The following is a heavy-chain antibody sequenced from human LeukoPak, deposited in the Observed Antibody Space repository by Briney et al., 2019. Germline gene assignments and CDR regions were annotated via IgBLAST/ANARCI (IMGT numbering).Heavy chain of an antibody. CDR1: GGSISSGGYY. D-gene: IGHD3-3*01. Sequence: SETLSLTCTVSGGSISSGGYYWSWIRQHPGKGLEWIGYIYYSGSTYYNPSLKSRVTISVDTSKDQFSLKLSSVTAADTAVYYCARAGGFFSPFGYWGQGTLVTVSS. J-gene: IGHJ4*02. CDR2: IYYSGST. V-gene: IGHV4-31*03. CDR3: ARAGGFFSPFGY.